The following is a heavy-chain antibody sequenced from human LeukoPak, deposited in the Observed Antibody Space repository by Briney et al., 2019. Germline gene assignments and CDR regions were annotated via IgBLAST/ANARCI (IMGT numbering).Heavy chain of an antibody. Sequence: GGSLRLSCAASGFTFSSYALSWVRQAPGKGLEWVSIISGGGSIYYADSVKGRFTISRDNSNNTVFLRMNSLRAEDTAVYYCARDLFPGYSIGYHYGCWGQGTRVTVSS. CDR2: ISGGGSI. V-gene: IGHV3-66*01. J-gene: IGHJ4*02. CDR1: GFTFSSYA. CDR3: ARDLFPGYSIGYHYGC. D-gene: IGHD5-12*01.